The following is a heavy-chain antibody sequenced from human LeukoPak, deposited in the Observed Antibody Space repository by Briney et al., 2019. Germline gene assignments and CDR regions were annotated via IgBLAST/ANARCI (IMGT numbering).Heavy chain of an antibody. V-gene: IGHV1-46*01. J-gene: IGHJ4*02. Sequence: ASVKVSCTAFGYTFTSNYMHWVRQAPGQGPEWMGVISPSGGSTTYAQKFQGRVTLTRDMSTSTDYLELSSLRSEDTAVYYCARDRFPRSIWTFDYWGQGTLVTVSS. D-gene: IGHD1-1*01. CDR1: GYTFTSNY. CDR3: ARDRFPRSIWTFDY. CDR2: ISPSGGST.